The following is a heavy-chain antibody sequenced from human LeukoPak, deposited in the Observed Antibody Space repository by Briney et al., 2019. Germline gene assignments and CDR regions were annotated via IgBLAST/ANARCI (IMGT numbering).Heavy chain of an antibody. V-gene: IGHV3-23*01. CDR2: ISGSGGST. CDR3: AKVGSSWPYFDY. Sequence: GGSLRLSCAASGFTFSSYAMSWVRQAPGKGLEWVSAISGSGGSTYYADSVKGRFTISRDNSKNTLYLQMNSLRAEDTAVCYCAKVGSSWPYFDYWGQGTLVTVSS. D-gene: IGHD6-13*01. J-gene: IGHJ4*02. CDR1: GFTFSSYA.